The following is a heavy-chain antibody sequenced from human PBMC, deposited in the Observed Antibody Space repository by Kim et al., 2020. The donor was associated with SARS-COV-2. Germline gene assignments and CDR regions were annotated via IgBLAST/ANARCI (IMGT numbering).Heavy chain of an antibody. V-gene: IGHV4-31*02. J-gene: IGHJ1*01. CDR3: ARGPPQYIQH. Sequence: TSNNPSPKRRVTISVAASKNQFSLRLGSVTAADTAVYYCARGPPQYIQHWGQGTLVTVSS. CDR2: T.